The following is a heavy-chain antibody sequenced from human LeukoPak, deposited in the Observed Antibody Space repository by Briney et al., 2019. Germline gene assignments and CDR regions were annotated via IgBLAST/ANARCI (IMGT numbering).Heavy chain of an antibody. J-gene: IGHJ4*02. CDR3: AGGFDY. D-gene: IGHD1-26*01. Sequence: SETLSLTCTVSSGSISGSDYYWCWIRQPPGKGLEWIGSINYSGNTYYDSSLKSRVTISVDTSKNHFSLKLSSVTAADTAVYYCAGGFDYWGQGALVTVSS. V-gene: IGHV4-39*02. CDR2: INYSGNT. CDR1: SGSISGSDYY.